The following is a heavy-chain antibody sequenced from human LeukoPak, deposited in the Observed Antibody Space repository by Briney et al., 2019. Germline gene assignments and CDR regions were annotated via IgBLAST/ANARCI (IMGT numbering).Heavy chain of an antibody. D-gene: IGHD6-13*01. CDR2: INPSGGST. CDR1: GGTFSSYA. CDR3: ARELVSAAFDY. Sequence: EASVKVSCKASGGTFSSYAISWVRQAPGQGLEWMGIINPSGGSTSYAQKFQGRVTMTRDTSTSTVYMELSSLRSEDTAVYYCARELVSAAFDYWGQGTLVTVSS. V-gene: IGHV1-46*01. J-gene: IGHJ4*02.